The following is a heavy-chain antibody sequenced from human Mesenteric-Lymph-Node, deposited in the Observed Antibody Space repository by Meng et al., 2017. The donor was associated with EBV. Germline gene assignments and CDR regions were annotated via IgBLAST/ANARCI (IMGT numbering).Heavy chain of an antibody. CDR3: ARDEGDYYDKGLGY. Sequence: DVQLVESGRGLLQPGVSLRLSCAASGFTISGNYMSWVRQAPGKGLEWVSVIYSGGSTYYADSVKGRFTISRDNSKNTLYLQMNSLRAEDTAVYYCARDEGDYYDKGLGYWGQGTLVTVSS. CDR1: GFTISGNY. V-gene: IGHV3-53*01. J-gene: IGHJ4*02. D-gene: IGHD3-22*01. CDR2: IYSGGST.